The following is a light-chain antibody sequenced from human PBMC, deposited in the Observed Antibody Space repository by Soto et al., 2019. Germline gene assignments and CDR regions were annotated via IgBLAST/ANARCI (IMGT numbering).Light chain of an antibody. Sequence: DIQMTQSPSTLSGSVGDRVTITCRASQTISSWLAWYQQKPGKAPKLLIYKASTLKSGVPSRFSGSGSGTEFTLTISSLQSEDFAIYYCQQCNNWQTFGQGTKVDI. CDR3: QQCNNWQT. J-gene: IGKJ1*01. CDR2: KAS. V-gene: IGKV1-5*03. CDR1: QTISSW.